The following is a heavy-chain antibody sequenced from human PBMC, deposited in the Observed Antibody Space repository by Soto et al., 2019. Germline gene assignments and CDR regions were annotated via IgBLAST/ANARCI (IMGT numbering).Heavy chain of an antibody. CDR2: MNPNSGNT. J-gene: IGHJ6*02. V-gene: IGHV1-8*01. CDR1: GYTFTSYD. Sequence: ASVKVSCKASGYTFTSYDINWVRQATGQGLEWMGWMNPNSGNTGYAQKFQGRVTMTRDTSISTAYMELSRLRSDDTAVYYCARSMASAGTVYYYYGMYVWGQGTTVTVSS. CDR3: ARSMASAGTVYYYYGMYV. D-gene: IGHD6-13*01.